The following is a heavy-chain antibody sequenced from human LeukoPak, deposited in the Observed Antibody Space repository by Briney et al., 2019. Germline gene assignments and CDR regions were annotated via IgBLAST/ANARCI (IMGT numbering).Heavy chain of an antibody. CDR2: IRGSGGST. Sequence: PGGSLRLSCAASGFTFSSYAMSWVRQAPGKGLEWVSAIRGSGGSTYYADSVKGRFTISRDNSKNTLYLQMNSLRAEDTAVYYCAKTSTVTRHYYGMDVWGQGTTVTVSS. V-gene: IGHV3-23*01. J-gene: IGHJ6*02. CDR1: GFTFSSYA. D-gene: IGHD4-17*01. CDR3: AKTSTVTRHYYGMDV.